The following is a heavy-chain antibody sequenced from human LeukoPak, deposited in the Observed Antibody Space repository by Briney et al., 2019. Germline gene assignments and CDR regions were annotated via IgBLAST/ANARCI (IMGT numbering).Heavy chain of an antibody. V-gene: IGHV1-69*06. CDR3: ARATSLLTGAYYFDY. J-gene: IGHJ4*02. CDR2: IIPIFGTA. Sequence: SVKVSCKASGCTFSSYAISWVRQAPGQGLEWMGGIIPIFGTANYAQKFQGRVTITADKSTSTAYMELSSLRSEDTAVYYCARATSLLTGAYYFDYWGQGTLVTVSS. D-gene: IGHD3-16*01. CDR1: GCTFSSYA.